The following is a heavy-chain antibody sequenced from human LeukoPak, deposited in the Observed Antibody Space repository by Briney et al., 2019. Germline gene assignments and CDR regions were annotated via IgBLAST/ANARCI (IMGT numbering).Heavy chain of an antibody. D-gene: IGHD3-9*01. CDR3: AKGLRYFDWYDY. J-gene: IGHJ4*02. Sequence: GGSLRLPCAASGFTFSNYAMNWVRQAPGKGLQWVSTISGSGVSTYFADSVKGRFTVSRDNSKNTLYLQMNSLRAEDTAVYYCAKGLRYFDWYDYWGQGTLVTVSS. CDR2: ISGSGVST. V-gene: IGHV3-23*01. CDR1: GFTFSNYA.